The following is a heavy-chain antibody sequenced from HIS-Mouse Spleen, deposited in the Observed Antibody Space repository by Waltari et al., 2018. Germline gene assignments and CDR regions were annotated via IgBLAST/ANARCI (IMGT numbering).Heavy chain of an antibody. V-gene: IGHV3-33*06. CDR1: GFTFSSYG. Sequence: QVQLVESGGGVVQPGRSLRLSCAASGFTFSSYGMHWVRQAPGKGLEGVAVIWYDGSNKYYADSVKGRFTISRDNSKNTLYLQMNSLRAEDTAVYYCAKESLYGMDVWGQGTTVTVSS. CDR2: IWYDGSNK. CDR3: AKESLYGMDV. J-gene: IGHJ6*02.